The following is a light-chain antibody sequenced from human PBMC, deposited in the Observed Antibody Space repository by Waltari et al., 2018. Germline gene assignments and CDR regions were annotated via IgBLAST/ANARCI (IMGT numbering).Light chain of an antibody. CDR1: QSLVHTDGKTY. Sequence: IVLTQTPLSLSVTPGQPASISCKSSQSLVHTDGKTYLYWYLQKAGQPPQLMINEVSDRFTGVPTRFRGSGSGTEFTLKISRVEAEDVGIYYCMQSIQLPLFTFGPGTKVEIK. CDR2: EVS. CDR3: MQSIQLPLFT. J-gene: IGKJ3*01. V-gene: IGKV2D-29*01.